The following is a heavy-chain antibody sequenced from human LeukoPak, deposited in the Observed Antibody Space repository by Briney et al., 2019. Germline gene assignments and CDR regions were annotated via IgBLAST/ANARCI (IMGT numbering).Heavy chain of an antibody. CDR1: GFTFSSYG. CDR3: ARDNGDP. CDR2: ISGSGTNT. D-gene: IGHD4-17*01. Sequence: GGTLRLSCAASGFTFSSYGMSWVRQAPGKGLEWVSGISGSGTNTNYADSVKGRFTISRDNSKNTVYLQMKSLRAEDTAVYYCARDNGDPWGQGTLVTVSS. V-gene: IGHV3-23*01. J-gene: IGHJ5*02.